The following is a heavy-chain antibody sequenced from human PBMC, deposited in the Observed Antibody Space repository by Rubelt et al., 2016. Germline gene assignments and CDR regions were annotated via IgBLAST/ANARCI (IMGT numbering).Heavy chain of an antibody. J-gene: IGHJ1*01. CDR2: INHSGDT. D-gene: IGHD6-19*01. V-gene: IGHV4-34*01. CDR3: ARVAYSSGWDKYFQY. Sequence: QVQLQQWGAGLLKPSETLSLTCAVYGGSFSGNYWSWIRQPPGKGLEWIGEINHSGDTNYSPYLKSRVTISVDTSKNQFSLKLSSVTAADTAVYYCARVAYSSGWDKYFQYWGRGTLVTVSS. CDR1: GGSFSGNY.